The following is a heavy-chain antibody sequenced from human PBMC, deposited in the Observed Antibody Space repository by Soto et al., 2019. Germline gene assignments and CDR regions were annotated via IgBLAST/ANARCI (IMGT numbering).Heavy chain of an antibody. J-gene: IGHJ4*02. V-gene: IGHV4-39*01. D-gene: IGHD6-13*01. CDR2: IYYSGNA. CDR1: GGSISSSSYY. CDR3: ARHKDTSSRYLLPDF. Sequence: KTSETLSLTCTVSGGSISSSSYYWGWIRQPPGKWLEWIGSIYYSGNAYYNPSLKSRVAVSVDTSKNQFSLKVTSVTATDTAVYYCARHKDTSSRYLLPDFWGQGTLVTVSS.